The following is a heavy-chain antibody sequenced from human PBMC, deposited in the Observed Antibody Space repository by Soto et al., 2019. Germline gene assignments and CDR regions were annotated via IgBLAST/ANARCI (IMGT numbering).Heavy chain of an antibody. CDR3: AKDRSTAAAYTVGLDY. V-gene: IGHV3-30*18. CDR2: VSSDGSNK. J-gene: IGHJ4*02. Sequence: LRLSCAASGFTFSSYGMHWVRQAPGKELEWVAVVSSDGSNKYYADSVKGRFTISRDNSKSTLYLQMNSLRAEDTAVYYCAKDRSTAAAYTVGLDYWGQGTLVTVSS. CDR1: GFTFSSYG. D-gene: IGHD6-13*01.